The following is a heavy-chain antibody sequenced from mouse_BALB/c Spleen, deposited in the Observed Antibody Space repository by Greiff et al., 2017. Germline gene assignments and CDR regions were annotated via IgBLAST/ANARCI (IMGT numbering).Heavy chain of an antibody. D-gene: IGHD2-4*01. Sequence: VQLQQSGAELMKPGASVKISCKATGYTFSSYWIEWVKQRPGHGLEWIGEILPGSGSTNYNEKFKGKATFTADTSSNTAYMQLSSLTSEDSAVYYCARGITTRVYYCDYWGQGTTLTVSS. V-gene: IGHV1-9*01. CDR1: GYTFSSYW. CDR3: ARGITTRVYYCDY. J-gene: IGHJ2*01. CDR2: ILPGSGST.